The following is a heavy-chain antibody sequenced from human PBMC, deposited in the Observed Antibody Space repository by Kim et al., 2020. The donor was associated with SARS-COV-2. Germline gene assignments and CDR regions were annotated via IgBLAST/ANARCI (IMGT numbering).Heavy chain of an antibody. V-gene: IGHV4-4*07. CDR2: LYIDGGT. D-gene: IGHD1-26*01. CDR1: GGSISSDY. J-gene: IGHJ3*01. CDR3: VAHQRTGRWELPGPFHL. Sequence: PSETLSLTCSVSGGSISSDYWSWIRQPAGKGLEWIGRLYIDGGTNYNPSFKSRVTMSLDTSKKEVSLRLTSVTAADTAMYYCVAHQRTGRWELPGPFHLWGHGTMVAVSS.